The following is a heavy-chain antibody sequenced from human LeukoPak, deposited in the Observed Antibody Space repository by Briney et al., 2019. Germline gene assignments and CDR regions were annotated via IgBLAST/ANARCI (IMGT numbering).Heavy chain of an antibody. CDR2: IHSDGIGT. CDR1: GGSISSYY. V-gene: IGHV3-74*01. Sequence: ETLSLTCTVSGGSISSYYWSWIRQAPGKGLVWVSRIHSDGIGTSYADSVRGRFTISRDNAKNTVYLQMNSLRAEDTAVYYCARDQGSFDYWGQGTLVTVSS. J-gene: IGHJ4*02. CDR3: ARDQGSFDY.